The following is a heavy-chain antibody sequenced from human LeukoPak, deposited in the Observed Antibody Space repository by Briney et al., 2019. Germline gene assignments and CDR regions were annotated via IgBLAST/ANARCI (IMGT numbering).Heavy chain of an antibody. CDR3: AKAIQPGYSSDDFDY. CDR2: ISYDGSNK. Sequence: GGSLRLSCAASGFTFSSYAMHWVRQAPGKGLEWVAVISYDGSNKYYADSVKGRFTISRDNSKNTLYLQMNSLRAEDTAVYYCAKAIQPGYSSDDFDYWGQGTLVTVSS. J-gene: IGHJ4*02. V-gene: IGHV3-30*04. D-gene: IGHD6-19*01. CDR1: GFTFSSYA.